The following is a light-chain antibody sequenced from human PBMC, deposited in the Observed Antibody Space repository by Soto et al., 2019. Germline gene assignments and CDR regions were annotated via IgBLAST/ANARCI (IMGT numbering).Light chain of an antibody. Sequence: ETVLTQSPDTLSLSPGERVTLSCRPSQSIISNNLAWYQQTPGQTPRLLIYGAFHRASGIPDRFSGSGSGTDFTLTINRLEPEDFAVYYCQQYGTSPFTFGPGTKLDIK. CDR3: QQYGTSPFT. V-gene: IGKV3-20*01. J-gene: IGKJ3*01. CDR2: GAF. CDR1: QSIISNN.